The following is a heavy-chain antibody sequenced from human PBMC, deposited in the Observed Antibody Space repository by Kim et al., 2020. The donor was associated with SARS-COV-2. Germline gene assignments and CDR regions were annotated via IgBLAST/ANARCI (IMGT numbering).Heavy chain of an antibody. CDR2: IYYSGST. Sequence: SETLSLTCTVSGGSISSSSYYWGWIRQPPGKGLEWIGSIYYSGSTYYNPSLKSRVTISVDTSKNQFSLKLSSVTAADTAVYYCARRLGLLWFGAGWFDPWGQGTLVTVSS. CDR1: GGSISSSSYY. CDR3: ARRLGLLWFGAGWFDP. J-gene: IGHJ5*02. V-gene: IGHV4-39*01. D-gene: IGHD3-10*01.